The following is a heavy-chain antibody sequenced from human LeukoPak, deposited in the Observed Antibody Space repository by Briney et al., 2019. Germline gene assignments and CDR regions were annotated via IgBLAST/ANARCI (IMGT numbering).Heavy chain of an antibody. D-gene: IGHD3-3*01. CDR1: GYTLTELS. V-gene: IGHV1-24*01. CDR3: ARGRRDYDFWSGLDP. Sequence: ASVKVSCKVSGYTLTELSMHWVRQAPGKGLEWMGGFDPEDGETIYAQKFQGRVTITRNTSISTAYMELSSLRSEDTAVYYCARGRRDYDFWSGLDPWGQGTLVTVSS. CDR2: FDPEDGET. J-gene: IGHJ5*02.